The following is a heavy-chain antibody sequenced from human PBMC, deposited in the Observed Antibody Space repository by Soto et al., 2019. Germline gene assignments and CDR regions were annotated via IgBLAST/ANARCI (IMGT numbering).Heavy chain of an antibody. CDR3: ARVLPELMAKIMGVFDI. J-gene: IGHJ3*02. CDR1: GGTFSSYA. D-gene: IGHD3-16*01. V-gene: IGHV1-69*13. CDR2: IIPIFGTA. Sequence: SVKVSCKASGGTFSSYAISWVRQAPGQGLEWMGGIIPIFGTANYAQKFQGRVTITADESTSTAYMELSSLRSEDTAVYYCARVLPELMAKIMGVFDIWGKGKMVTVSS.